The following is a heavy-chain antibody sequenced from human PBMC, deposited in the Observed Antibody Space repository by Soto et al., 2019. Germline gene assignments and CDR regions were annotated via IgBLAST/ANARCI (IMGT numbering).Heavy chain of an antibody. D-gene: IGHD1-26*01. J-gene: IGHJ4*02. CDR1: GFTFSSYG. CDR3: ARESRWELPPWFGY. V-gene: IGHV3-33*01. Sequence: GGSLRLSCAASGFTFSSYGMHWVRQAPGKGLEWVAVIWYDGSNKYYADSVKGRFTISRDNSKNTLYLQMNSLRAEDTAVYYCARESRWELPPWFGYWGQGTLFTVSS. CDR2: IWYDGSNK.